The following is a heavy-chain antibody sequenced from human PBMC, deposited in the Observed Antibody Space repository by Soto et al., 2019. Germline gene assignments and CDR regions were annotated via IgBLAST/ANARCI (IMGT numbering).Heavy chain of an antibody. CDR3: ARAPPYYYDSSGPGPPGSYNWFDP. CDR1: GYSSTGYY. V-gene: IGHV1-46*01. J-gene: IGHJ5*02. Sequence: GSSVKVACNASGYSSTGYYMHWVRQAPGQGLDCMGIINPSGGSTSYAQKFQGRVTMTRDTSTSTVYMELSSLRSEDTAVYYCARAPPYYYDSSGPGPPGSYNWFDPWGQGTLVTVTS. CDR2: INPSGGST. D-gene: IGHD3-22*01.